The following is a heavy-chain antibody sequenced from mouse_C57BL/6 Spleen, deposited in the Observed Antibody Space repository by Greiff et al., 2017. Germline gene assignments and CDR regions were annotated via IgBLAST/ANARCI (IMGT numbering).Heavy chain of an antibody. J-gene: IGHJ4*01. CDR1: GYTFTSYW. Sequence: VQLQQPGAELVMPGASVKLSCKASGYTFTSYWMHWVKQRPGQGLEWIGEIDPSDSYTNYNQKFKGKSTLTVDKSSSTAYMQLSSLTSEDSAVYYCALITTKTDYAMDYWGQGTSVTVSS. CDR2: IDPSDSYT. CDR3: ALITTKTDYAMDY. D-gene: IGHD1-1*01. V-gene: IGHV1-69*01.